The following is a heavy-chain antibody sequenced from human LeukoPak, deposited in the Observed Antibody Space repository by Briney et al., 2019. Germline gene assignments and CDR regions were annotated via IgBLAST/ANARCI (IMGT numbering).Heavy chain of an antibody. CDR3: ARRDRGLTDAFDT. D-gene: IGHD5-12*01. CDR2: IYYSGST. J-gene: IGHJ3*02. Sequence: KPSETLSLTCTVSGGSISSYYWSWIRQPPGKGLEWIGYIYYSGSTNYNPSLKSRVTISVDTSKNQFSLKLSSVTAADTAVYYCARRDRGLTDAFDTWGQGTMVTVSS. CDR1: GGSISSYY. V-gene: IGHV4-59*12.